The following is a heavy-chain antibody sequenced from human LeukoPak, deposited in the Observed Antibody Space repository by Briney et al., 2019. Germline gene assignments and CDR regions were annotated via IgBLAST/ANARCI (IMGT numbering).Heavy chain of an antibody. CDR1: GFTFSSYS. V-gene: IGHV3-53*04. CDR3: ARDLAAAGTSYYGMDV. Sequence: SGGSLRLSCAASGFTFSSYSMNWVRQAPGKGLEWVSVIYSGGSTYYADSVKGRFTISRHNSKNTLYLQMNSLRAEDTAVYYCARDLAAAGTSYYGMDVWGQGTTVTVSS. CDR2: IYSGGST. D-gene: IGHD6-13*01. J-gene: IGHJ6*02.